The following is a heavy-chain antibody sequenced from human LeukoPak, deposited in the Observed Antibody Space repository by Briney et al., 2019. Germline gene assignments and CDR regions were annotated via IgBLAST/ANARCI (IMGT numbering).Heavy chain of an antibody. CDR2: ISGSGGST. CDR3: AKKPVRGFGWFDP. J-gene: IGHJ5*02. V-gene: IGHV3-23*01. Sequence: GGSLRLSCAASGFTFSSYAISWVRQAPGKGLEWVSAISGSGGSTYYADSVKGRFTTSRDNSKNTLYLQMNSLRAEDTAVYYCAKKPVRGFGWFDPWGQGTLVTVSS. D-gene: IGHD3-10*01. CDR1: GFTFSSYA.